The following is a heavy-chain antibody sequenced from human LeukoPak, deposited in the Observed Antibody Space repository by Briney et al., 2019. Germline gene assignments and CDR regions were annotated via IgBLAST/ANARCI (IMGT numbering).Heavy chain of an antibody. CDR2: IYYSGST. CDR1: GGSISSSSYY. V-gene: IGHV4-39*07. Sequence: SETLSLTCTASGGSISSSSYYWGWIRQPPGKGLEWIGSIYYSGSTYYNPSLKSRVTISVDTSKNQFSLKLSSVTAADTAVYYCARSGSGYLRYYFDYWGQGTLVTVSS. D-gene: IGHD5-12*01. J-gene: IGHJ4*02. CDR3: ARSGSGYLRYYFDY.